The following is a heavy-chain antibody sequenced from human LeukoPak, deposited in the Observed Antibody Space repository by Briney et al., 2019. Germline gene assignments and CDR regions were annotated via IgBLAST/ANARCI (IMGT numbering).Heavy chain of an antibody. CDR3: AKDDGIYSYGLFDY. Sequence: GGSLRLSCAASGLTFSSNAMSGVRRAQGRGLEWASAISGGGGGTYYAAPVKGRFTLSRDNSKNPLYLQMNSLRAEDTAVYYCAKDDGIYSYGLFDYWGQGTLVTVSS. CDR1: GLTFSSNA. CDR2: ISGGGGGT. D-gene: IGHD5-18*01. V-gene: IGHV3-23*01. J-gene: IGHJ4*02.